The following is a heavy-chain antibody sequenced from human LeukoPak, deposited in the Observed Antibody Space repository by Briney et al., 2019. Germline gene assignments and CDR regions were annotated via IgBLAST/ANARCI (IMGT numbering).Heavy chain of an antibody. V-gene: IGHV3-30*18. CDR1: GFTFSSYG. Sequence: GGSLRLSCAASGFTFSSYGMHWVRQAPGKGLEWVAAISYAGTNKYYADSVKGRFTFSRDNSKNTLYLQMNSLRAEDTAVYYCAKVPWDSGSYYSDYWGQGTLVTVSS. D-gene: IGHD3-10*01. CDR3: AKVPWDSGSYYSDY. CDR2: ISYAGTNK. J-gene: IGHJ4*02.